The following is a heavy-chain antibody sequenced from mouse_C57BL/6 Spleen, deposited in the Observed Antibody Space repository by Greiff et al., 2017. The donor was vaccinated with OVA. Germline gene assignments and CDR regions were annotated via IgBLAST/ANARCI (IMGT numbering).Heavy chain of an antibody. J-gene: IGHJ4*01. D-gene: IGHD2-3*01. CDR3: ARPDGYAMDY. Sequence: EVKLMESGGGLVKPGGSLTLSCAASGFTFSDYGMHWVRQAPEKGLEWVAYISSGSSTIYYADTVKGRFTISRDNAKNTLFLQMTSLRSEDTAMYYCARPDGYAMDYWGQGTSVTVSS. CDR2: ISSGSSTI. CDR1: GFTFSDYG. V-gene: IGHV5-17*01.